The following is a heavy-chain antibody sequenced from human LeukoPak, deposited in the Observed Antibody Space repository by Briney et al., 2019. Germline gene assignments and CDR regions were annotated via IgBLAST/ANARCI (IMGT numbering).Heavy chain of an antibody. D-gene: IGHD1-1*01. CDR3: ASWNWNWFDP. J-gene: IGHJ5*02. CDR1: GYTFTSYG. V-gene: IGHV1-69*04. CDR2: IIPILGIA. Sequence: SVKVSCKASGYTFTSYGISWVRQAPGQGLEWMGRIIPILGIANYAQKFQGRVTITADKSTSTAYMELSSLRSEDTAVYYCASWNWNWFDPWGQGTLVTVSS.